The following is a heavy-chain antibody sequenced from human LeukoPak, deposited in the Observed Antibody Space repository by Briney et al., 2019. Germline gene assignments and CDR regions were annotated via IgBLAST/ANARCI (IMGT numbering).Heavy chain of an antibody. Sequence: ASVKVSCKASGGTFSSYAISWVRQAPGQGLEWMGGINPIFGTANYAQKFQGRVTITADESTSTAYMELSSLRSEDTAVYYCARGYSYGYFAYWGQGTLVTVSS. CDR1: GGTFSSYA. J-gene: IGHJ4*02. V-gene: IGHV1-69*13. D-gene: IGHD5-18*01. CDR3: ARGYSYGYFAY. CDR2: INPIFGTA.